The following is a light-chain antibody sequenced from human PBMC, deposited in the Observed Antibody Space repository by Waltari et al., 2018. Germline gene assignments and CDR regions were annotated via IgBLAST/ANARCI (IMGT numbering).Light chain of an antibody. Sequence: EIVMTQSPATLSVSPGERATLSCRASQSVRSNLAWYQQKTGQAPRLLIYGASTRATGTPARFSGSGSGTEFTLTISGLQSEDFAVYYCQQYNNWPPWTFGQGTKVEIK. CDR2: GAS. CDR1: QSVRSN. CDR3: QQYNNWPPWT. J-gene: IGKJ1*01. V-gene: IGKV3-15*01.